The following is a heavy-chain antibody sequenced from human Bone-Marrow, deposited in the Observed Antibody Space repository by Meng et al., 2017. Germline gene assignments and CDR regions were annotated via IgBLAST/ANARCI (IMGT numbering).Heavy chain of an antibody. CDR1: GFTFSSYS. V-gene: IGHV3-48*04. J-gene: IGHJ5*02. Sequence: GESLKISCAASGFTFSSYSMNWVRQAPGKGLEWVSYISSSGSTIYYADSVKGRFTISRDNAKNSLYLQMNSLRAEDTAVYYCARVAQSPNYYDFWSGYFHWFDPWGQGTLVTVSS. CDR3: ARVAQSPNYYDFWSGYFHWFDP. D-gene: IGHD3-3*01. CDR2: ISSSGSTI.